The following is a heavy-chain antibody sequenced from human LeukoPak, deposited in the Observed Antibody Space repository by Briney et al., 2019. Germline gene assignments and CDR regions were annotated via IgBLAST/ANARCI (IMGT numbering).Heavy chain of an antibody. CDR1: GYSFTSYW. D-gene: IGHD5-18*01. CDR3: ARRDVDTAMVNGYYFDY. Sequence: HGESLKISCKGSGYSFTSYWIGWVRQMPGKGLEWMGIIYPGDSDTRYSPSFQGQVTISADKSISTAYLQWSSLKASDTAMYYCARRDVDTAMVNGYYFDYWGQGTLVTVSS. CDR2: IYPGDSDT. V-gene: IGHV5-51*01. J-gene: IGHJ4*02.